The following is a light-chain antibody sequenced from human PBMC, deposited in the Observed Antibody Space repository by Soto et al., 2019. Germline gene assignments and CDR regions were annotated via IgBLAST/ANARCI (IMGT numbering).Light chain of an antibody. Sequence: DIQMTQSPSSLSASVGDTVTITCRASQGINNYLAWFQQRPGKVPKLLIYAASTLKSGVPSRFRGSRSGTDFTLTISSLQPEDVATFYCQNYDSVPRTFGQGTKVEIK. CDR2: AAS. V-gene: IGKV1-27*01. CDR3: QNYDSVPRT. J-gene: IGKJ1*01. CDR1: QGINNY.